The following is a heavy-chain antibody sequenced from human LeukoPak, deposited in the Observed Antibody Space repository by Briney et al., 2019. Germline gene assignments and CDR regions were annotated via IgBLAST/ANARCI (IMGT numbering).Heavy chain of an antibody. CDR1: GGSFSGYY. CDR2: IYYSGST. CDR3: ARRTSWSHFDY. J-gene: IGHJ4*02. D-gene: IGHD2-2*01. Sequence: PSETLSLTCVVYGGSFSGYYWSWIRQPPGKGLEWIGYIYYSGSTNYNPSLKSRVTISVDTSKNQFSLKLSSVTAADTAVYYCARRTSWSHFDYWGQGTLVTVSS. V-gene: IGHV4-59*08.